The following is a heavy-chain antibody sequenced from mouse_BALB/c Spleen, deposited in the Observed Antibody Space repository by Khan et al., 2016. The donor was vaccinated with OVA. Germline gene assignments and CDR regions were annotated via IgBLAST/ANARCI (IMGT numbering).Heavy chain of an antibody. D-gene: IGHD1-1*01. J-gene: IGHJ4*01. CDR3: ARENYYGRSCCAVDY. V-gene: IGHV1S41*01. Sequence: ELAKPGTSVKMYCKASGYTFTSYWINWIKQRPGQGLEWIGRIGPGSSNTYYNQMFKDKATLTVDTSSSTAYIQLSSLSSEDSAVYFCARENYYGRSCCAVDYWGQGNSVNVSS. CDR2: IGPGSSNT. CDR1: GYTFTSYW.